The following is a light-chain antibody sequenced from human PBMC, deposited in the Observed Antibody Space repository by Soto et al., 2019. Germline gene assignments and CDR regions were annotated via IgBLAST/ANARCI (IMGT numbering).Light chain of an antibody. CDR2: EAT. CDR3: SAFAGSEGYV. J-gene: IGLJ1*01. V-gene: IGLV2-8*01. Sequence: QSALAQPPSASGSPGQSVAISCTGTTSDVGGYNFVSWYQQHPGKAPKLIIYEATKRPSGVPDRFSGAWSGNTASLIVSGLQAEDEADYCCSAFAGSEGYVFGSGTKLTVL. CDR1: TSDVGGYNF.